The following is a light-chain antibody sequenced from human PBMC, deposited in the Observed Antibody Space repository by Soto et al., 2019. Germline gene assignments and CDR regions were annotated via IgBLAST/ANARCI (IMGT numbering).Light chain of an antibody. CDR2: AAS. V-gene: IGKV3-20*01. Sequence: EIVLTQSPGTLSLSPGKRATISCRASQTISSNYLAWYRQKPGQAPRLLIYAASNRARGITDRFGGSGSGTDFTLTVSRLEPEDFAVYYYQQYASAPWTFGEGTKVEI. J-gene: IGKJ1*01. CDR3: QQYASAPWT. CDR1: QTISSNY.